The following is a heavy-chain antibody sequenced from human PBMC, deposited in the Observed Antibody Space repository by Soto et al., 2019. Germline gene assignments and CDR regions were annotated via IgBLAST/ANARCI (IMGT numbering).Heavy chain of an antibody. D-gene: IGHD3-22*01. V-gene: IGHV4-39*01. Sequence: SETLSLTCTVSGGSISSSSYYWGWIREPPGKGLEWIGSIYYSGSTYYNPSLKSRVTISVDTSKNKFSMKLSSVTAADTAVYYCARHRRSTYYYDSSGPDYLGQGTLGTVSS. CDR3: ARHRRSTYYYDSSGPDY. CDR1: GGSISSSSYY. J-gene: IGHJ4*02. CDR2: IYYSGST.